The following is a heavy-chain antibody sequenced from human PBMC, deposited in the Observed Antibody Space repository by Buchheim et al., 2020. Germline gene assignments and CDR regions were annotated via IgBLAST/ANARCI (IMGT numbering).Heavy chain of an antibody. D-gene: IGHD6-13*01. CDR3: TRSISIAPTGTDY. J-gene: IGHJ4*02. CDR2: IIPIFGTP. V-gene: IGHV1-69*01. Sequence: QVHLVQSGAEVKKPGSSVRVSCEASGGTFSDYTISWVRQAPGQGLEWMGGIIPIFGTPNYAQKFQGRVTITADESSSTAFMELSSLRSEDTAVYYCTRSISIAPTGTDYWGQGTL. CDR1: GGTFSDYT.